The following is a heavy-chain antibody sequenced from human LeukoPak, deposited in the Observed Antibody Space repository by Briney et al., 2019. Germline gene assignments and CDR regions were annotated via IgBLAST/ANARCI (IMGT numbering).Heavy chain of an antibody. CDR1: GYSISSGYY. Sequence: SETLSLTCTVSGYSISSGYYWGWIRQPPGKGLEWIGSIYHSGSTYYNPSLKSRVTISVDTSKNQFSLKLSSVTAADTAVYYCARLTTGLSDAFDIWGQGTMVTVSS. V-gene: IGHV4-38-2*02. D-gene: IGHD4/OR15-4a*01. CDR3: ARLTTGLSDAFDI. CDR2: IYHSGST. J-gene: IGHJ3*02.